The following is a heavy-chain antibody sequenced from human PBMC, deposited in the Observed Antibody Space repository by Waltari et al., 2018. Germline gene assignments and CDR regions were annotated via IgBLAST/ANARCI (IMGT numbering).Heavy chain of an antibody. CDR1: GGTFSSYA. Sequence: QVQLVQSGAEVKKPGSSVTVSCKASGGTFSSYAISWVRQAPGQGLEWMGGIIPIFGTANYAQKFQGRVTITADESTSTAYMELSSLRSEDTAVYYCARDHSRALAVAGHFDYWGQGTLVTVSS. J-gene: IGHJ4*02. V-gene: IGHV1-69*01. D-gene: IGHD6-19*01. CDR2: IIPIFGTA. CDR3: ARDHSRALAVAGHFDY.